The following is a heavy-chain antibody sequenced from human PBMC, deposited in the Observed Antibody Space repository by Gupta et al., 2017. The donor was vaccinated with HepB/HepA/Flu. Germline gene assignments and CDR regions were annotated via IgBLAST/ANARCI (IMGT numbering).Heavy chain of an antibody. CDR3: ARGADDIAYTE. CDR1: GGSISSYY. V-gene: IGHV4-59*01. J-gene: IGHJ4*02. Sequence: QVQLQESGPGLVKPSETLSLTCTVSGGSISSYYWSWIRQPPGKGLEWIGYIYYSGSTNYHPSLKSRVTISVDTSKNQFSLKLSSVTAADTAVYYCARGADDIAYTEWCQGTLVTVSS. D-gene: IGHD3-9*01. CDR2: IYYSGST.